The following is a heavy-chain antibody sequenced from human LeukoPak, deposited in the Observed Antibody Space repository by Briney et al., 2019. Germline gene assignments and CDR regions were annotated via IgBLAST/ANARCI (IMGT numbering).Heavy chain of an antibody. J-gene: IGHJ3*02. V-gene: IGHV4-59*01. D-gene: IGHD3-22*01. CDR3: ARLDYYDSSGYFYGVFDI. CDR1: GDSISSYY. Sequence: SETLSLTCTVSGDSISSYYWSWTRQPPGKGLEWIGYIYYSGSTNYSPSLKSRVTISVDTSKNHFSLKLSSVTAADTAVYYCARLDYYDSSGYFYGVFDIWGQGTMVTVSS. CDR2: IYYSGST.